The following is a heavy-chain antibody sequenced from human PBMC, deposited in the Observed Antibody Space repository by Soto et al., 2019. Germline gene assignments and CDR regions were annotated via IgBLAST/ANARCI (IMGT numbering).Heavy chain of an antibody. D-gene: IGHD6-6*01. J-gene: IGHJ2*01. V-gene: IGHV4-30-4*01. CDR3: ARGGRTVVRWYFDL. CDR1: GGSISSGDYY. Sequence: QVQLQESGPGLVKPSQTLSLTCTVSGGSISSGDYYWSWIRQPPGKGLEWLGYIYYSGSTYYNPSLKSRVTHSVDPASNQFSLKLSSVTAADTAVYYCARGGRTVVRWYFDLWGRGTLVTVSS. CDR2: IYYSGST.